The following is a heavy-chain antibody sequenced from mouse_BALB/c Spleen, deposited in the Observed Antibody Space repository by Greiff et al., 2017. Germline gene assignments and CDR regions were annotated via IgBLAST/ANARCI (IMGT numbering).Heavy chain of an antibody. D-gene: IGHD1-1*01. CDR2: IWGDGST. J-gene: IGHJ4*01. CDR1: GFSLTGYG. V-gene: IGHV2-6-7*01. CDR3: ARAITTVVRRYAMDY. Sequence: VKLVESGPGLVAPSQSLSITCTVSGFSLTGYGVNWVRQPPGKGLEWLGMIWGDGSTDYNSALKSRLSISKDNSKSKVFLKMNSLQTDDTARYYCARAITTVVRRYAMDYWGQGTSVTVSA.